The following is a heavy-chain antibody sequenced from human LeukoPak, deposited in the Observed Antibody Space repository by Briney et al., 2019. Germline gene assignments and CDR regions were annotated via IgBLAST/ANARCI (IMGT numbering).Heavy chain of an antibody. D-gene: IGHD6-13*01. CDR2: ISSSSSYI. V-gene: IGHV3-21*01. J-gene: IGHJ5*02. CDR3: ASGGSSSWWSDRDFNWFDP. Sequence: PGGSLRLSCAASGFTFSSYEMNWVRQAPGKGLEWVSSISSSSSYIYYADSVKGRFTISRDNAKNSLYLQMNSLRAEDTAVYYCASGGSSSWWSDRDFNWFDPWGQGTLVTVSS. CDR1: GFTFSSYE.